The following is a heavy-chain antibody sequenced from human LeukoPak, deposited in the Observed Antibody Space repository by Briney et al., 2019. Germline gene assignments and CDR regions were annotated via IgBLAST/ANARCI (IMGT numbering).Heavy chain of an antibody. D-gene: IGHD6-19*01. CDR3: ARVAVADRYYYYYGMDV. CDR1: GYSFTSYW. V-gene: IGHV5-51*01. CDR2: IYPGDSDT. Sequence: GESLKISCKGSGYSFTSYWIGWVRQMPGKGLEWMGIIYPGDSDTRYSPSFQGQVTITADKSISTAYLQWSSLKASDTAMYYCARVAVADRYYYYYGMDVWGQGTTVTVSS. J-gene: IGHJ6*02.